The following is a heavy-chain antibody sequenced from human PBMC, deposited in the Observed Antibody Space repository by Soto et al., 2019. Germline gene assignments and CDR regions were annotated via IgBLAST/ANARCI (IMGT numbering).Heavy chain of an antibody. J-gene: IGHJ4*02. CDR2: ISSSSSYI. V-gene: IGHV3-21*01. Sequence: GGSLRLSCAASGFPFSSYSMNLVRQAPGKGLEWVSSISSSSSYIYYADSVKGRFTISRDNAKNSLYLQMNSLRAEDTAVYYCARTTIFGVVIIPDYFDYWGQGTLVTVSS. D-gene: IGHD3-3*01. CDR3: ARTTIFGVVIIPDYFDY. CDR1: GFPFSSYS.